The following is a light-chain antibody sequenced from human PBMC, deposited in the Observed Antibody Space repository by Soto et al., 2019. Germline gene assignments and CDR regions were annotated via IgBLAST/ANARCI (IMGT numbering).Light chain of an antibody. J-gene: IGKJ4*01. Sequence: EIVLTQSPATLSLSPGERATISCRASQSVSSYLAWYQQKPGQAPRLLIYDASNRATGIPARFSGSGSGTDFTLTISSLEPEDFAVYYCQQRSNWPRLTFGGGTKV. V-gene: IGKV3-11*01. CDR1: QSVSSY. CDR2: DAS. CDR3: QQRSNWPRLT.